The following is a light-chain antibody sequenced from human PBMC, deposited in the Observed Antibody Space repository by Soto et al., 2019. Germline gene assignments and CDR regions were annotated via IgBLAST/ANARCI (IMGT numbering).Light chain of an antibody. CDR2: DAS. CDR1: QSVGTY. V-gene: IGKV3-11*01. CDR3: QQRRAWPRV. J-gene: IGKJ4*01. Sequence: EIVLTQSPATLSLSPGERATLSCGASQSVGTYLVWYQQKPGQAPRLLIYDASKRAIGIPDRFSGSGSGTDFTLTIRSLEPGDSAVYYCQQRRAWPRVFGGGTRME.